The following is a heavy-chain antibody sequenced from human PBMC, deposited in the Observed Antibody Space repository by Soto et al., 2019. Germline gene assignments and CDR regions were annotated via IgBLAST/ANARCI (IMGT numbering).Heavy chain of an antibody. J-gene: IGHJ5*02. CDR2: ISGSGGST. V-gene: IGHV3-23*01. Sequence: DVQLLESGGGLEQPGGSLRLSCAASGFIFSSFAMSWVRQAPGKGLEWVSAISGSGGSTYYADSVKGRFTISRDKSKNTLYLQMNSLRAEDTAVYYCAKDRQSGWYKHNWFDPWGQGTLVTVSS. D-gene: IGHD6-19*01. CDR3: AKDRQSGWYKHNWFDP. CDR1: GFIFSSFA.